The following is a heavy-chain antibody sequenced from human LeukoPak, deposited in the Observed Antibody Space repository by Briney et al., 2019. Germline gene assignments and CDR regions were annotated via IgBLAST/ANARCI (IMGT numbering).Heavy chain of an antibody. CDR2: IRSKANSYAT. Sequence: GGSLRLSCAASGFSFSSYSMNWVRQASGKGLEWVGRIRSKANSYATAYAASVKGRFTISRDDSKNTAYLQMNSLKTEDTAVYYCTSKRYAPFDYWGQGTLVTVSS. D-gene: IGHD2-2*01. CDR3: TSKRYAPFDY. J-gene: IGHJ4*02. V-gene: IGHV3-73*01. CDR1: GFSFSSYS.